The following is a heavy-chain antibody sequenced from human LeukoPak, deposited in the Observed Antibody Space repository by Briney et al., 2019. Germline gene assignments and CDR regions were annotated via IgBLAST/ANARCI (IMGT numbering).Heavy chain of an antibody. D-gene: IGHD2-2*01. J-gene: IGHJ5*02. CDR1: GFTFSDYY. Sequence: GGSLRLSCAASGFTFSDYYMSWIRQAPGKGLEWVSYISSSGSTIYYADSVKGRFTISRDNAKNSLYLQMNSLRAEDTAVYYCAREGGRYCSSTSCPMGWFDPWGQGTLVTVSS. CDR3: AREGGRYCSSTSCPMGWFDP. CDR2: ISSSGSTI. V-gene: IGHV3-11*01.